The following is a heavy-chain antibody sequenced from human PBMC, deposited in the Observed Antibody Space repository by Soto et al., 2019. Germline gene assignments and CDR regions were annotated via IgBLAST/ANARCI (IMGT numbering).Heavy chain of an antibody. CDR3: AREYYDILTGYYNGFDY. D-gene: IGHD3-9*01. CDR1: GFTFSSYW. J-gene: IGHJ4*02. CDR2: INSDGSST. Sequence: RLSCAASGFTFSSYWMHWVRQAPGKGLVWVSRINSDGSSTSYADSVKGRFTISRDNAKNTLYLQMNSLRAEDTAVYYCAREYYDILTGYYNGFDYWGQGTLVTVSS. V-gene: IGHV3-74*01.